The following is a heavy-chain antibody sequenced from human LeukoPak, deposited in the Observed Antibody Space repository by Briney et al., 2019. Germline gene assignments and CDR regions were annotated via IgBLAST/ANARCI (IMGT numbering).Heavy chain of an antibody. D-gene: IGHD2-2*01. V-gene: IGHV1-46*01. J-gene: IGHJ6*02. CDR1: GYTFTSYY. CDR3: ARDRVVVVPAADDYYYGMDV. CDR2: INPSGGST. Sequence: ASVKVSCKASGYTFTSYYMHWVRQAPGQGLEWMGIINPSGGSTSYAQKFQGRVTMTRDTSTSTVYMELSSLRSEDTAVYYCARDRVVVVPAADDYYYGMDVWGQGTLVTVSS.